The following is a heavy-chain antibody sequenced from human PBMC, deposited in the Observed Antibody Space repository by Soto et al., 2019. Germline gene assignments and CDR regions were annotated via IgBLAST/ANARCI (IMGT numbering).Heavy chain of an antibody. V-gene: IGHV3-23*01. Sequence: PGGSLRLSCAASGFTFSSYAMSWVRQAPGKGLEWVSAISGSGGSTYYADSVKGRFTISRDNSKNTLYLQMNSLRAEDTAVYYCAKDRRGYSGYDLVNWFDPWGQGTLVTVSS. CDR1: GFTFSSYA. CDR3: AKDRRGYSGYDLVNWFDP. CDR2: ISGSGGST. J-gene: IGHJ5*02. D-gene: IGHD5-12*01.